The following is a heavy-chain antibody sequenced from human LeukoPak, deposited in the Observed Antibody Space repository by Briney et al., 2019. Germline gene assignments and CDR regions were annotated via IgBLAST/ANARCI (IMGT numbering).Heavy chain of an antibody. CDR1: GGSISSGGYC. J-gene: IGHJ4*02. CDR3: ARDLYGSGIGY. Sequence: SQTLSLTCTVSGGSISSGGYCWSWIRQPPGKGLEWIGSIYYSGSTYYNPSLKSRVTISVGTSKNQFSLKLSSVTAADTAVYYCARDLYGSGIGYWGQGTLVTVSS. CDR2: IYYSGST. V-gene: IGHV4-39*07. D-gene: IGHD3-10*01.